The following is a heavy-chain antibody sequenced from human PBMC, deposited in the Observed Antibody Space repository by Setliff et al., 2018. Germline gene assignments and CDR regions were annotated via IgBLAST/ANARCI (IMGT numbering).Heavy chain of an antibody. CDR2: IYHRGRT. CDR1: GISITSGHY. V-gene: IGHV4-38-2*01. Sequence: SETLSLTCDVSGISITSGHYWGWIRKPTGKGLEWIATIYHRGRTYYNPSLDSRVTISLDTSKNQYSLRLRSVTAADTAVYYCASPRRDDLDTPFDAFDLWGQGTKVT. J-gene: IGHJ3*01. D-gene: IGHD1-1*01. CDR3: ASPRRDDLDTPFDAFDL.